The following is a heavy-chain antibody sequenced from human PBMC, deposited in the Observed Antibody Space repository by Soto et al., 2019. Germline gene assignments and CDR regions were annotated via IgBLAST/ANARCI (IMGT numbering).Heavy chain of an antibody. CDR3: ARDTFWSGYWSYYYYYGMDV. D-gene: IGHD3-3*01. V-gene: IGHV3-74*01. CDR1: GFTFNNYG. Sequence: GGSLRLSCAASGFTFNNYGMHWVRQAPGKGLVWVSRINSDGSSTSYADSVKGRFTISRDNAKNTLYLQMNSLRAEDTAVYYCARDTFWSGYWSYYYYYGMDVWGQGTTVTVSS. CDR2: INSDGSST. J-gene: IGHJ6*02.